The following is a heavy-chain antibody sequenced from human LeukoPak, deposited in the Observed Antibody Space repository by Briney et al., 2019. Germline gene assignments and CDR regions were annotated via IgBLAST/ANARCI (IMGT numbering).Heavy chain of an antibody. CDR3: ARNSVRGMTTVTSNWFDP. Sequence: SETLSLTCTVSGYSISSGYYWGWIRQPPGKGLEWIGSIYHSGSTYYNPSLKSRVTISVDTSKNQFSLKLSSVTAADTAVYYCARNSVRGMTTVTSNWFDPWGQGTLVTVSS. J-gene: IGHJ5*02. CDR2: IYHSGST. V-gene: IGHV4-38-2*02. CDR1: GYSISSGYY. D-gene: IGHD4-17*01.